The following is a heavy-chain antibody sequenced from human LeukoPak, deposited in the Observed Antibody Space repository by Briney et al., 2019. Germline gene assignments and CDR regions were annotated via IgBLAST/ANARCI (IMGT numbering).Heavy chain of an antibody. CDR3: AKDSGVVVTLYYFDY. CDR2: ISYDGSNK. V-gene: IGHV3-30*19. J-gene: IGHJ4*02. CDR1: EFTFSNYG. D-gene: IGHD2-21*02. Sequence: GGSLRLSCAASEFTFSNYGMHWVRQAPGKGLEWVAVISYDGSNKYYADSVKGRFTISRDNSKNTLYLQMNSLRAEDTAVYYCAKDSGVVVTLYYFDYRGQGTLVTVSS.